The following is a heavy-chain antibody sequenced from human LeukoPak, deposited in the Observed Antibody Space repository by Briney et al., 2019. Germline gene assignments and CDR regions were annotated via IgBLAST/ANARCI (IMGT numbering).Heavy chain of an antibody. CDR3: ARDPPDNWNFEYNWFDP. CDR2: INWNGGST. Sequence: GGSLRLSCAVSGFTFDDYGMSWVRQAPGKGLEWVSGINWNGGSTDYADSVKGRFTISRDNAKNSLYLQMNRLRAADTALYYCARDPPDNWNFEYNWFDPWGQGTLVTVSS. V-gene: IGHV3-20*04. D-gene: IGHD1-1*01. CDR1: GFTFDDYG. J-gene: IGHJ5*02.